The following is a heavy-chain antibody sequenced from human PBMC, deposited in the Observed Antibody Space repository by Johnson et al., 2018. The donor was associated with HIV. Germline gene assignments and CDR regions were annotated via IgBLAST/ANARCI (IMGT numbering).Heavy chain of an antibody. CDR1: GFTFSDYY. Sequence: QVQLVESGGGLVKPGGSLRLSCAASGFTFSDYYMSWIRQAPGKGLEWVAVISYDGSNKYYADSVKGRFTISRDNSKNTLYLQMNSLRAEDTAVYYCANLPTRRSYYTVGAFDIWGQGTMVTVSS. J-gene: IGHJ3*02. CDR2: ISYDGSNK. CDR3: ANLPTRRSYYTVGAFDI. D-gene: IGHD1-26*01. V-gene: IGHV3-30*18.